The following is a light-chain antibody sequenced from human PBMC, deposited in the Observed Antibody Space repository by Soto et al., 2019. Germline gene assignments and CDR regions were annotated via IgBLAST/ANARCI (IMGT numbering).Light chain of an antibody. CDR2: DIS. CDR1: QVITNY. CDR3: QQYENLPYT. Sequence: IQLTQSASSLSASVGDRVTITCQASQVITNYLNWYQQKPGKAPKLLIYDISTLEIGVPSRFGGSGSGTHFTFTITGLQPEDIATYYCQQYENLPYTFGQGTKLEI. V-gene: IGKV1-33*01. J-gene: IGKJ2*01.